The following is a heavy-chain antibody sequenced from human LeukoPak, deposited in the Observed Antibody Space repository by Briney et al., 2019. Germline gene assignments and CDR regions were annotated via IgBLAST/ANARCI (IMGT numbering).Heavy chain of an antibody. CDR3: ARERDYYGSGSYLESFDY. CDR2: ISYDGSNK. CDR1: GFTFSSYA. J-gene: IGHJ4*02. Sequence: PGRSLRLSCAASGFTFSSYAMHWVRQAPSKGLEWVAVISYDGSNKYYADSVKGRFTISRDNSKNTLYLQMNSLRAEDTAVYYCARERDYYGSGSYLESFDYWGQGTLVTVSS. D-gene: IGHD3-10*01. V-gene: IGHV3-30*04.